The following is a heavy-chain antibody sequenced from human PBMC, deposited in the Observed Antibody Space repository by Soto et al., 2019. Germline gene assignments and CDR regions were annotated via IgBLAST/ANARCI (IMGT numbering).Heavy chain of an antibody. Sequence: PGGSLRLSCAASGFTFSSYGMHWVRQAPGKGLEWVAVISYDGSNIYYADSMKGRFTISRDNSKNTLYLQMNSLRADDTAVYYSAKDPDIDHWGQGTLVTVSS. V-gene: IGHV3-30*18. CDR2: ISYDGSNI. CDR3: AKDPDIDH. J-gene: IGHJ4*02. CDR1: GFTFSSYG.